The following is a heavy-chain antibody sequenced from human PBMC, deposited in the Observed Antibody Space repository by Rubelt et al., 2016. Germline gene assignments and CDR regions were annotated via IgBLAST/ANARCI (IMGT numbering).Heavy chain of an antibody. CDR3: ARVVPAAMRLSFDY. J-gene: IGHJ4*02. V-gene: IGHV1-8*02. D-gene: IGHD2-2*01. CDR2: MNPNSGNT. CDR1: TFGNYD. Sequence: TFGNYDINWVRQATGQGLEWMGWMNPNSGNTGYAQKFHGRVTMTRDKSINTAYMGLSSLRVDDTAVYYCARVVPAAMRLSFDYWGQGTLVTVSS.